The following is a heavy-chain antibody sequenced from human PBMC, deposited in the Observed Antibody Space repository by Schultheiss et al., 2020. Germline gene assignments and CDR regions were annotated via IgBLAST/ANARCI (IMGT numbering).Heavy chain of an antibody. V-gene: IGHV4-31*03. CDR3: ARVQPYYYYGMDV. CDR1: GGSISSGDYY. J-gene: IGHJ6*02. CDR2: IYYSGST. Sequence: SETLSLTCTVSGGSISSGDYYWSWIRQHPGKGLEWIGYIYYSGSTYYNPSLKSRVTISVDRSKNQFSLKLTSVTAADTAVYYCARVQPYYYYGMDVWGQGTTVTVSS.